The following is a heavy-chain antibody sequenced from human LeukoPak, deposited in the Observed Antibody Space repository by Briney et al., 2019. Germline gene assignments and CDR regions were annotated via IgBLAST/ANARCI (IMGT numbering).Heavy chain of an antibody. CDR1: GHTFTGYY. CDR2: INPNSGGT. D-gene: IGHD3-10*01. V-gene: IGHV1-2*02. CDR3: ARSDYYGSGRDFDY. J-gene: IGHJ4*02. Sequence: ASVKVSCKASGHTFTGYYMHWVRQAPGQGLEWMGWINPNSGGTNYAQKFQGRVTMTRDTSTSTAYMELSSLRSEDTAVYYCARSDYYGSGRDFDYWGQGTLVTVSS.